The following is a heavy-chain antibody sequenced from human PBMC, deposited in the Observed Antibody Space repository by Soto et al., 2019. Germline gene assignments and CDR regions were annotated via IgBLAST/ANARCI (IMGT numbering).Heavy chain of an antibody. CDR2: IYYSGST. V-gene: IGHV4-59*01. D-gene: IGHD6-13*01. Sequence: SETLSLTYTVPGGSISSYYWSWIRQPPGKGLEWIGYIYYSGSTNYNPSLKSRVTISVDTSKNQFSLKTEDTAVYYCARALKVGSWTHFDYWGQGTLVTVSS. J-gene: IGHJ4*02. CDR3: ARALKVGSWTHFDY. CDR1: GGSISSYY.